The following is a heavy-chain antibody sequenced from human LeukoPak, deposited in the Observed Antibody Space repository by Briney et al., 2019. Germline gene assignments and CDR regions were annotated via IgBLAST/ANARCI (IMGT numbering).Heavy chain of an antibody. Sequence: GGSLRLSCAASGFTFSSYSMSWVRQAPGKGLEWVSSISSSSSYIYYADSVKGRFTISRDNAKNSLYLQMNSLRAEDTAVYYCASLVVTAILAPKYFDYWGQGTLVTVSS. CDR2: ISSSSSYI. D-gene: IGHD2-21*02. CDR1: GFTFSSYS. CDR3: ASLVVTAILAPKYFDY. V-gene: IGHV3-21*01. J-gene: IGHJ4*02.